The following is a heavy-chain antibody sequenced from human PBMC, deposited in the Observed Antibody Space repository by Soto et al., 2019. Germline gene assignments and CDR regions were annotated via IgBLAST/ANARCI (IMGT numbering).Heavy chain of an antibody. V-gene: IGHV4-39*01. CDR1: GGSISSSSYY. Sequence: QLQLQESGPGLVKPSETLSLTCTVSGGSISSSSYYWGWIRQPPGKGLEWIGSIYYSGSTYYNPSLKSRVTISVDTSKNQFSLKLSSVTAADTAVYYCARPNTSYYGDYAIHYWGQGTLVTVSS. CDR2: IYYSGST. J-gene: IGHJ4*02. CDR3: ARPNTSYYGDYAIHY. D-gene: IGHD4-17*01.